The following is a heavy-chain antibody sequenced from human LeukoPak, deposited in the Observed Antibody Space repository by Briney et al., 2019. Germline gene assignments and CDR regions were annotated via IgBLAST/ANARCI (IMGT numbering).Heavy chain of an antibody. CDR1: GFTLSRYA. CDR2: IQFDGDNK. J-gene: IGHJ4*02. D-gene: IGHD5-18*01. CDR3: AKERDTAMVTIDY. V-gene: IGHV3-30*02. Sequence: GGSLRLSCVASGFTLSRYAMHWVRQAPGKGLEWVAFIQFDGDNKYYADSVKGRFTISRDNSQNTLYLQMNSLTVEDTAVYYCAKERDTAMVTIDYWGQGTLVTVSS.